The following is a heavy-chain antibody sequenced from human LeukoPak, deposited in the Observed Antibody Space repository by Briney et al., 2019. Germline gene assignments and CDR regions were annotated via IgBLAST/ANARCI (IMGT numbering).Heavy chain of an antibody. J-gene: IGHJ4*02. CDR2: ISSSSSYI. D-gene: IGHD5-24*01. CDR1: GFTFSSYS. V-gene: IGHV3-21*05. Sequence: GGSLRLSCAASGFTFSSYSMNWVRQAPGKGLEWVSYISSSSSYIYYADSVKGRFTISRDNAKNSLYLQMNSLRAEDTAVYYCARDRDGYNYLLDYWGQGTLVTVSS. CDR3: ARDRDGYNYLLDY.